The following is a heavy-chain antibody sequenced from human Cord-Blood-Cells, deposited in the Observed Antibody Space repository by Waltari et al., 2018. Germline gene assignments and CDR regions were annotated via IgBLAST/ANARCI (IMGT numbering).Heavy chain of an antibody. CDR1: GFSLSTSGVG. Sequence: QITLKESGPTLVKPTQTLTLTCTFSGFSLSTSGVGVGWIRQPPGKALEWLALIYWDDDKRYSPSLKSRLTITKDAAKNQVVLTMTNMDPVDTATYYCAHRRQSSSSNWFDPWGQGTLVTVSS. CDR2: IYWDDDK. V-gene: IGHV2-5*02. J-gene: IGHJ5*02. D-gene: IGHD6-6*01. CDR3: AHRRQSSSSNWFDP.